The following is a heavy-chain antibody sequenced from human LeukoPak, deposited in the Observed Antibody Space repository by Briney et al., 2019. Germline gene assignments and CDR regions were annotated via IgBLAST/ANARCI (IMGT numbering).Heavy chain of an antibody. J-gene: IGHJ3*01. V-gene: IGHV4-34*01. CDR1: GGSYSGYS. D-gene: IGHD4-17*01. CDR2: INHSGST. Sequence: SETLSLTCAVYGGSYSGYSLSWIRQPPGKGLEWIGEINHSGSTNYNPSLEGRVTISIDTSQNLFSLNLTSVTAADTATYFCTRRATTVLALGAFDFWRRGSVVTVSS. CDR3: TRRATTVLALGAFDF.